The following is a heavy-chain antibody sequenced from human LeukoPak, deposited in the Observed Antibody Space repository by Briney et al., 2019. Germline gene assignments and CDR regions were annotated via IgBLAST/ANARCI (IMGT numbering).Heavy chain of an antibody. CDR1: GFTFSSYG. J-gene: IGHJ4*02. Sequence: GGSLRLSCAASGFTFSSYGMHWVRQAPGKGLEWVAVISYDGSNKYYADSVKGRFTISRDNSKNTLYLQMNSLRAEDTAVYYCARDPGRTGFDYWGQGTLVTVSS. D-gene: IGHD1/OR15-1a*01. CDR2: ISYDGSNK. V-gene: IGHV3-30*03. CDR3: ARDPGRTGFDY.